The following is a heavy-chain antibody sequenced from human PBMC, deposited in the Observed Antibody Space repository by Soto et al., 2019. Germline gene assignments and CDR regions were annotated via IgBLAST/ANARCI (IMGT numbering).Heavy chain of an antibody. J-gene: IGHJ4*02. CDR1: GGSISSSSYY. D-gene: IGHD1-26*01. CDR3: ARGPYSRGVGATNPSN. V-gene: IGHV4-39*07. Sequence: SETLSLTCTVSGGSISSSSYYWGWIRQPPGKGLEWTGSIYYSGNTYYNPSLKSRVTISADMSKNQFSLKLTSVTAADTAIYYCARGPYSRGVGATNPSNWGEGTQVTVSS. CDR2: IYYSGNT.